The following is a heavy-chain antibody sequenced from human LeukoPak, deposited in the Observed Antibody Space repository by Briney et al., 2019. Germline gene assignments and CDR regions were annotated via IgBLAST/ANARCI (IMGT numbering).Heavy chain of an antibody. CDR3: AKDLAPWDIVVVPAALDV. J-gene: IGHJ6*02. CDR1: GFSFSNYA. CDR2: IKSKTDGGTT. D-gene: IGHD2-2*01. Sequence: GGSLRLSCAAYGFSFSNYAMSWVRQAPGKGLEWVGRIKSKTDGGTTDYAAPVKGRFTISRDDSKNTLYLQMNSLRAEDTAVYYCAKDLAPWDIVVVPAALDVWGQGTTVTVSS. V-gene: IGHV3-15*01.